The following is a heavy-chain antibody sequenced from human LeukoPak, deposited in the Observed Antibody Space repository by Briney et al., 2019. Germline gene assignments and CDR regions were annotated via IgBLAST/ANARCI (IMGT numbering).Heavy chain of an antibody. CDR2: IYHSGST. CDR3: ARDPNSNYFDY. J-gene: IGHJ4*02. V-gene: IGHV4-30-2*01. CDR1: GGSISSGGYY. Sequence: PSQTLSLTCTVSGGSISSGGYYWSWIRQPPGKGLEWIGYIYHSGSTYYNPSLKSRVTISVDRSKNQFSLKLSSVTAADTAVYYCARDPNSNYFDYWGQGTLVTVSS. D-gene: IGHD4/OR15-4a*01.